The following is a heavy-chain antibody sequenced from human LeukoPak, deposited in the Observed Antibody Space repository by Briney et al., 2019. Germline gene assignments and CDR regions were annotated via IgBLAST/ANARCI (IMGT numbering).Heavy chain of an antibody. Sequence: ASVKVSYKASGYTFTSYYMHWVRQAPGQGLEWMGTINPSGGSTSYAQKFQGRVTMTRDTSTSTVYMELSSLRSEDTAVYYCARAQFNGNLEWPHPFDYWGQGTLVTVSS. J-gene: IGHJ4*02. V-gene: IGHV1-46*01. CDR3: ARAQFNGNLEWPHPFDY. CDR2: INPSGGST. D-gene: IGHD3-3*01. CDR1: GYTFTSYY.